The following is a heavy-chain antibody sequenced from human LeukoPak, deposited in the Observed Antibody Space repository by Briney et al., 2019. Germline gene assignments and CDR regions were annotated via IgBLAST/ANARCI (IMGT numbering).Heavy chain of an antibody. CDR2: FYYCVTT. D-gene: IGHD3-3*01. CDR3: ARGTALRWSGYYNP. J-gene: IGHJ5*02. Sequence: PSETLSLTCTVPGVSVSSRSYCWDWTRQPPGEGLEWIGSFYYCVTTYYNPSLKSRVTKSVDTSKNQFSLKLSSVTAADTAVYYCARGTALRWSGYYNPWGQGTLVTVSS. CDR1: GVSVSSRSYC. V-gene: IGHV4-39*01.